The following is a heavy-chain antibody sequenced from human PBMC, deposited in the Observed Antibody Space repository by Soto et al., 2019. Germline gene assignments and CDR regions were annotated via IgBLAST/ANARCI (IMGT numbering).Heavy chain of an antibody. CDR1: GSSISSDYY. CDR3: ATAPKIDYFDS. V-gene: IGHV4-38-2*01. J-gene: IGHJ4*02. Sequence: PSETLSLTCAASGSSISSDYYWGWIRQPPGKGLEWIGSINHSGSTYYNPSLKSRVTISVDTSKNQFSLKLTSVTAADTAVYYCATAPKIDYFDSWAQGTLVTVSS. CDR2: INHSGST.